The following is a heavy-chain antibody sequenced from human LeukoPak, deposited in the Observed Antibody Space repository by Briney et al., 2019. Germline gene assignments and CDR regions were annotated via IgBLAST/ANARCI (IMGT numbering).Heavy chain of an antibody. V-gene: IGHV3-21*04. CDR2: ISSSSSYI. CDR1: GFTFSSYS. J-gene: IGHJ4*02. CDR3: AKADRVYYDFWSGYYGPFDY. D-gene: IGHD3-3*01. Sequence: GGSLRLSCAASGFTFSSYSMNWVRQAPGKGLEWVSSISSSSSYIYYADSVKGRFTISRDNAKNSLYLQMNSLRAEDTAVYYCAKADRVYYDFWSGYYGPFDYWGQGTLVTVSS.